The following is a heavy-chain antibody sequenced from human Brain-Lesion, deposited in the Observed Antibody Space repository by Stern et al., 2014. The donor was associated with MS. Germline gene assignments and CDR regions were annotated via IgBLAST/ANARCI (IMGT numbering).Heavy chain of an antibody. CDR2: FDPEDGET. D-gene: IGHD1-26*01. CDR1: GYTLTELS. J-gene: IGHJ4*02. CDR3: ATLSPGAGGNYYRHFDY. Sequence: DQLVESGAEVKKPGASVKVSCKVSGYTLTELSMHWVRQAPRKGLEWMGGFDPEDGETIYAQKFQGRVTMTEDTYTDTAYMELSSLRSEDTAVYYCATLSPGAGGNYYRHFDYWGQGTLVTVSS. V-gene: IGHV1-24*01.